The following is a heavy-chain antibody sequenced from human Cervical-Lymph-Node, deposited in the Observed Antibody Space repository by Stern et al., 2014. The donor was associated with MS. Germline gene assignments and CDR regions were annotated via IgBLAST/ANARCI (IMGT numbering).Heavy chain of an antibody. D-gene: IGHD4-11*01. V-gene: IGHV5-51*03. CDR3: ASSLDADYIGYFDS. Sequence: EVQLVESGAEVKKPGESLRISCRISGDSFSTYAIAWVRQMPGKGLEWIGMFYPSDSDIRYSPSFQGQVSISADQSISTAYLQWISLKASDSAIYYCASSLDADYIGYFDSWGQGTLVTVSS. CDR1: GDSFSTYA. CDR2: FYPSDSDI. J-gene: IGHJ4*02.